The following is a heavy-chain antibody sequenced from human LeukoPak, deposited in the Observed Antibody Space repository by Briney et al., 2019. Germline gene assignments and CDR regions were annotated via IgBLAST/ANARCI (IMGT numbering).Heavy chain of an antibody. CDR1: GYTFTSYY. J-gene: IGHJ4*02. V-gene: IGHV1-46*01. CDR2: INPSGGST. CDR3: AREARHCSSGYPCYYFDY. D-gene: IGHD3-22*01. Sequence: ASVKVSCKASGYTFTSYYMHWVRQAPGQGLEWMAIINPSGGSTSYAQKFQGRVTMTRDTSTSTVYMELSSLRSEDTAVYYCAREARHCSSGYPCYYFDYWGQGTLVTVSS.